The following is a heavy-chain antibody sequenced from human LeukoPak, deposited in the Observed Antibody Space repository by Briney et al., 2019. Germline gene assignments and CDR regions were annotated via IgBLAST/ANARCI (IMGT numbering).Heavy chain of an antibody. CDR2: IKQDGSVQ. J-gene: IGHJ4*02. V-gene: IGHV3-7*01. CDR3: ARGGGTMPDY. D-gene: IGHD3-16*01. CDR1: GFTFSNYW. Sequence: GESLRLSCAASGFTFSNYWMSWVRQAPGKGLEWVANIKQDGSVQYYMDSVKGRFTISRDNAKNSLYLQMNSLRVEDTAVYYCARGGGTMPDYWGQGTLVTVSS.